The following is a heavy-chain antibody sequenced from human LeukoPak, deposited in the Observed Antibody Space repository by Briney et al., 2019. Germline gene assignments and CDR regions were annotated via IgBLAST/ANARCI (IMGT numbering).Heavy chain of an antibody. CDR1: GYTFTSNW. D-gene: IGHD6-6*01. Sequence: GESLKISCKGSGYTFTSNWIAWVRQMPGKGLEWMGIIYPGDSDTRYSPSFQGQVTISADKSISTAYLQWSSLKASDTAMYYCARRVGSSPYYYYMDVWGKGTTVTVSS. CDR3: ARRVGSSPYYYYMDV. V-gene: IGHV5-51*01. J-gene: IGHJ6*03. CDR2: IYPGDSDT.